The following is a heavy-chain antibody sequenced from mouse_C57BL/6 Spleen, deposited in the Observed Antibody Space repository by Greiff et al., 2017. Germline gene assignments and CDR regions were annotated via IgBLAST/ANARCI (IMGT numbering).Heavy chain of an antibody. CDR3: ARGYYVAQYFDV. CDR1: GYSITSGYY. Sequence: EVQLVESGPGLVKPSQSLSLTCSVTGYSITSGYYWYWIRQFPGNKLEWMGYISYDGNNNYTPSLKNRISITHDTSKNQFYLKLNSVTTEDTATYDFARGYYVAQYFDVWGTGTTVTVSS. V-gene: IGHV3-6*01. D-gene: IGHD1-1*02. CDR2: ISYDGNN. J-gene: IGHJ1*03.